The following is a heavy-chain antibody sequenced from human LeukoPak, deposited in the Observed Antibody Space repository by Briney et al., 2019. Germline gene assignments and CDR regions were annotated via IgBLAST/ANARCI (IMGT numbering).Heavy chain of an antibody. CDR1: GYTFTSYY. CDR3: ARATASIAAPGPLELGLDY. D-gene: IGHD6-13*01. Sequence: GASVKVSCKASGYTFTSYYMHWVRQAPGQGLEWMGWINPNSGGTNYAQKFQGWVTMTRDTSISTAYMELSRLRSDDTAVYYCARATASIAAPGPLELGLDYWGQGTLVTVSS. V-gene: IGHV1-2*04. J-gene: IGHJ4*02. CDR2: INPNSGGT.